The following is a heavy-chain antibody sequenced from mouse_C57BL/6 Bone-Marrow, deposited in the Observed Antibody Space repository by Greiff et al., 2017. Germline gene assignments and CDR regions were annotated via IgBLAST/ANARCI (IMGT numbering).Heavy chain of an antibody. D-gene: IGHD1-1*01. CDR2: ISSGGSYT. CDR1: GFTFSSYG. CDR3: AGHFITTVDFFDY. J-gene: IGHJ2*01. V-gene: IGHV5-6*01. Sequence: DVLLVESGGDLVKPGGSLKLPCAASGFTFSSYGMSWVRQTPDKRLEWVATISSGGSYTYYPDSVKGRFTISRDNAKNTLYLQMSSLKSEDTAMDYCAGHFITTVDFFDYWGQGTTLTVSS.